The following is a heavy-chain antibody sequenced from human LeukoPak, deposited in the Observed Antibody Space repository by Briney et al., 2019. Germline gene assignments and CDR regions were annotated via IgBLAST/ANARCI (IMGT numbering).Heavy chain of an antibody. J-gene: IGHJ3*02. CDR1: GFTFSSYA. CDR2: ISYDGSNK. CDR3: ARIYGDPTAGSAFDI. V-gene: IGHV3-30-3*01. Sequence: PGRSLRLSCAASGFTFSSYAMHWVRQAPGKGLEWVAVISYDGSNKYYADSVKGRFTISRDNSKNTLYLQMNSLRAEDTAVYYCARIYGDPTAGSAFDIWGQGTMVTVSS. D-gene: IGHD4-17*01.